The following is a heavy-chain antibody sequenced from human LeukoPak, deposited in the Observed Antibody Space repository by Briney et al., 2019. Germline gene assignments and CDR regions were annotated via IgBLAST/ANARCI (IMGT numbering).Heavy chain of an antibody. CDR3: AREMWTTFGGVVLRYFDY. J-gene: IGHJ4*02. CDR2: IYSGGST. Sequence: GGSVRLPCAASGFTVISNYMSWVRQAPGKGLECVSVIYSGGSTYYADSVKGRFTISRDNSGNTLYLHMSSLRAEDTAVSYCAREMWTTFGGVVLRYFDYWGQGALVTVSS. D-gene: IGHD3-16*01. CDR1: GFTVISNY. V-gene: IGHV3-53*01.